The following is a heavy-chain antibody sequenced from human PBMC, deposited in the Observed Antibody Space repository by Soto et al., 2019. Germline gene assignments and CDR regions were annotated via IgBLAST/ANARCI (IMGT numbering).Heavy chain of an antibody. CDR2: IIPILGTA. CDR1: GRTFSSYA. J-gene: IGHJ5*02. Sequence: SVKVSCKASGRTFSSYAISWVRQAPGQGLEWMGGIIPILGTANYAQKFQGRVTITADESTSTAYMELSSLRSEDTAVYYCARPSDYGDYIDPWGQGTLVTSPQ. CDR3: ARPSDYGDYIDP. V-gene: IGHV1-69*13. D-gene: IGHD4-17*01.